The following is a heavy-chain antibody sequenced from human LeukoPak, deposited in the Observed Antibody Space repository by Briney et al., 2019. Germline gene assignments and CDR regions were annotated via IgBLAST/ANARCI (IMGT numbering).Heavy chain of an antibody. D-gene: IGHD3-22*01. CDR2: INYSGST. CDR1: GGSISSHS. CDR3: ATFYYDSSGYRD. Sequence: SETLSLTCTVSGGSISSHSWSWIRQPPGKGLEWIGYINYSGSTNYNHSLKSRVTISIDMAKNQVSLKLSSVTAADTAVYYCATFYYDSSGYRDWGQGTLVTVCS. V-gene: IGHV4-59*11. J-gene: IGHJ4*02.